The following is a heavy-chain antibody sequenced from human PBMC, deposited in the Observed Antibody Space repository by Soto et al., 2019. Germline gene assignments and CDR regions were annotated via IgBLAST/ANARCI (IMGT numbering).Heavy chain of an antibody. J-gene: IGHJ1*01. CDR3: ARHRGSIAVSASDYYQH. D-gene: IGHD6-19*01. V-gene: IGHV5-51*01. CDR2: IYPGDSDT. Sequence: GESLKISCRGSGNSFTSYWIGRVRQKPEKGLEWMGIIYPGDSDTRYSPSSQGQVTFSADKSISTAYLQCSNLTTSATAKDSRARHRGSIAVSASDYYQHSGQGTLVT. CDR1: GNSFTSYW.